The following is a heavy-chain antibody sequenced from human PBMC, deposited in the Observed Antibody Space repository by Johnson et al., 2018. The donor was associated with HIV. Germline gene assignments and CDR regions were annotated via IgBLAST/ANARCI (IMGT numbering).Heavy chain of an antibody. V-gene: IGHV3-66*03. Sequence: VQLVESGGGLIQPGGSLRVSCAASGFSVSGNYMSWVRQAPGKGLEWVSSIYVGGNTYSADSVKGRFTITRDNSEKTLYLQMNSLRTEYTAVYSCARARWEEPIRGAFDIWGQGTMVTVSS. J-gene: IGHJ3*02. CDR3: ARARWEEPIRGAFDI. CDR1: GFSVSGNY. D-gene: IGHD1-14*01. CDR2: IYVGGNT.